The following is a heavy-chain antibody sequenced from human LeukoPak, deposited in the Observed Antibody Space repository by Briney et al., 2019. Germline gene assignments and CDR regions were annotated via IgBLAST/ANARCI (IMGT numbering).Heavy chain of an antibody. Sequence: SVKVSCKASGGTFSSYVITRVRQAPGQGLEWMGRIIPMLDIQNYAQKFQGRVTITADKSASTAYMELSSLRSEDTAVYYCASERGATQYFDYWGQGTLVTVSS. D-gene: IGHD3-10*01. V-gene: IGHV1-69*04. CDR2: IIPMLDIQ. J-gene: IGHJ4*02. CDR3: ASERGATQYFDY. CDR1: GGTFSSYV.